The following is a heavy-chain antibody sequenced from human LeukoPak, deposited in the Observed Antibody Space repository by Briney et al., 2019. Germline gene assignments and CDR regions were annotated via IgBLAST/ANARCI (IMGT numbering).Heavy chain of an antibody. CDR1: GFSFSSYG. CDR3: AKYGSYNYFDTSPDY. Sequence: GGSLRLSCAASGFSFSSYGMHWVRQAPGKGLEWVAVISYDESNKNYADSVKGRFTISRDNSKNTLYLQMNSLRAEDTAVYFCAKYGSYNYFDTSPDYWGQGTLVTVSS. V-gene: IGHV3-30*18. CDR2: ISYDESNK. J-gene: IGHJ4*02. D-gene: IGHD3-22*01.